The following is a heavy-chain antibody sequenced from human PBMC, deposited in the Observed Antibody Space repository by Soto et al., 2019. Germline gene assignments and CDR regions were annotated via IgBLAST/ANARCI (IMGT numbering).Heavy chain of an antibody. J-gene: IGHJ6*02. CDR3: AATGGNYFGLDV. D-gene: IGHD2-8*02. Sequence: ASVKVSCKSSDNTFTHYGITWVRQAPGQGREWMVWISGYNGNTKYAQKFQDRVTMTADTSTRTAFMEVRSLTSDDTGVYFCAATGGNYFGLDVWG. V-gene: IGHV1-18*01. CDR1: DNTFTHYG. CDR2: ISGYNGNT.